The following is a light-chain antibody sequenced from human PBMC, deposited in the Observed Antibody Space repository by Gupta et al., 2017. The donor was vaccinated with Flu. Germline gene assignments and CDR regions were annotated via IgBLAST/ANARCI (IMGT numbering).Light chain of an antibody. CDR2: EVS. Sequence: QSALTQPASVSGSPGQSFTISAPGTSSDVGGYNYVSWYQQHPGKAPKLMIYEVSNRPSGVSNRFSGSKSGNTASLTISGLQAEDEADYYCSSYTSSSTLPYVFGTGTKVTVL. V-gene: IGLV2-14*01. J-gene: IGLJ1*01. CDR1: SSDVGGYNY. CDR3: SSYTSSSTLPYV.